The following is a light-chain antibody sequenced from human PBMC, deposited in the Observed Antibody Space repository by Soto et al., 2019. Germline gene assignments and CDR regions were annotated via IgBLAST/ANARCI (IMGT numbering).Light chain of an antibody. V-gene: IGKV1-5*01. CDR2: DVS. Sequence: DIQMTQSPSTLSASAGDRVTITCRASQSVSSRLAWYQQKPGKAPKLLIYDVSSLESGGPSRFSGSGSGTEFTLTISSLQPDDFAPYYCQQYYSYSRTFGQGTKVEVK. J-gene: IGKJ1*01. CDR3: QQYYSYSRT. CDR1: QSVSSR.